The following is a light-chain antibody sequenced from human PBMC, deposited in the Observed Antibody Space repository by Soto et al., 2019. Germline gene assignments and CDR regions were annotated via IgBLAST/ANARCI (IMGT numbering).Light chain of an antibody. CDR2: GTS. CDR3: QQYNNWPIT. Sequence: ETVMTQSPATLSVSPGERATLSCRASQSVSSNLAWYQQKPGQAPRLLIYGTSTGATGIPARFSGSGSGTEFTLTISSLQSEDFAVYYCQQYNNWPITFGQGTRLEIK. CDR1: QSVSSN. V-gene: IGKV3-15*01. J-gene: IGKJ5*01.